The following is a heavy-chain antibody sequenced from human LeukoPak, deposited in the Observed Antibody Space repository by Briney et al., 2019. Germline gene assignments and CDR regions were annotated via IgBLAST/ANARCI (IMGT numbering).Heavy chain of an antibody. CDR1: GVSITHY. Sequence: SETLSLTCTVSGVSITHYWGWIRQPPGKGLEWIGSFYYSGNTYYNSSLESRVTISVDTSKNQFSLKLTSVTAEDTAIYYCARQWDIVATWGRWFDPWGQGILVTVSS. CDR2: FYYSGNT. CDR3: ARQWDIVATWGRWFDP. J-gene: IGHJ5*02. V-gene: IGHV4-39*01. D-gene: IGHD5-12*01.